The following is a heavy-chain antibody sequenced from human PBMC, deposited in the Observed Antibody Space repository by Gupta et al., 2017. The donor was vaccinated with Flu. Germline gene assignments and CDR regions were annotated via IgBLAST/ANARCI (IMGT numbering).Heavy chain of an antibody. CDR3: TTDYAGGDPDDAFDI. CDR1: GFTFSNAW. J-gene: IGHJ3*02. V-gene: IGHV3-15*01. D-gene: IGHD2-21*02. Sequence: EVQLVESGGGLVKPGGSFRLSCAASGFTFSNAWMSWVRQAPGKGLEWVGRIKSKTDGGTTDYAAPVKGRFTISRDDSKNTLYLQMNSLKTEDTAVYYCTTDYAGGDPDDAFDIWGQGTMVTVSS. CDR2: IKSKTDGGTT.